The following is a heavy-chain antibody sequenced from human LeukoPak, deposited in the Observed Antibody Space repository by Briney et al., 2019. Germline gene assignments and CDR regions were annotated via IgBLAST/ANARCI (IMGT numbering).Heavy chain of an antibody. Sequence: ASVKVSCKVSGYTLTELSMHWVRQAPGKGLEWMGGFDPEDGETIYAQKSQGRVTMTEDTSTDTAYMGLSSLRSEDTAVYYCATFPSSITMVRGVEYFQHWGQGTLVTVSS. J-gene: IGHJ1*01. CDR3: ATFPSSITMVRGVEYFQH. D-gene: IGHD3-10*01. V-gene: IGHV1-24*01. CDR2: FDPEDGET. CDR1: GYTLTELS.